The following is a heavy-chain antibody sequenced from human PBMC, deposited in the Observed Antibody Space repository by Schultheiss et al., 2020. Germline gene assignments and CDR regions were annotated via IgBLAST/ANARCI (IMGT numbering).Heavy chain of an antibody. CDR2: ISGSGGST. CDR3: ALWFGESRPYYYYGMDV. CDR1: GFTFSSYG. D-gene: IGHD3-10*01. J-gene: IGHJ6*02. V-gene: IGHV3-23*01. Sequence: GGSLRLSCAASGFTFSSYGMHWVRQAPGKGLEWVSAISGSGGSTYYADSVKGRFTISRDNAKNKLYLQMNSLRAEDTAVYYCALWFGESRPYYYYGMDVWGRGTTVTVSS.